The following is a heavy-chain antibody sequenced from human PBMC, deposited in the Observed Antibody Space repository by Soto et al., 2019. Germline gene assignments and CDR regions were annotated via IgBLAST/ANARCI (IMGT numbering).Heavy chain of an antibody. Sequence: SETLSLTCAVYGGSFSGYYWSWIRQPPGKGLEWIGEINHSGSTNYNPSLKSRVTISVDTSKNQFSLKLSSVTAADTAVYYCARLPEDYYDFWSGYYKRDSFDIWGQGTMVTVSS. D-gene: IGHD3-3*01. CDR1: GGSFSGYY. CDR2: INHSGST. V-gene: IGHV4-34*01. CDR3: ARLPEDYYDFWSGYYKRDSFDI. J-gene: IGHJ3*02.